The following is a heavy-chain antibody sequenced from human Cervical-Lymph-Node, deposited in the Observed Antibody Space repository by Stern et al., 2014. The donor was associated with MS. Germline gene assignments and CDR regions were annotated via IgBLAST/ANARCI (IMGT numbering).Heavy chain of an antibody. CDR1: GYSFTAYF. CDR2: ISTDTGGA. D-gene: IGHD1-26*01. J-gene: IGHJ4*02. V-gene: IGHV1-2*02. CDR3: ARDRGSHSDY. Sequence: QVQLVQSGAEVKKPGASVKVSCKASGYSFTAYFIHWVRQAPGQGLEWMGWISTDTGGANYAQSFQGRVTMTRDTSISTTYMELSRLRSDDTAVYYCARDRGSHSDYWGQGTLVTVSS.